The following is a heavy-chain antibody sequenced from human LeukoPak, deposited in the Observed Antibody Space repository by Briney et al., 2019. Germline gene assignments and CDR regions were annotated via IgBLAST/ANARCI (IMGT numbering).Heavy chain of an antibody. D-gene: IGHD6-13*01. CDR3: AREFPFLAAAGRSPFDY. CDR1: GGSISSSSYY. CDR2: IYYSGST. J-gene: IGHJ4*02. Sequence: PSETLSLTCTVSGGSISSSSYYWGWIRQPPGKGLEWIGSIYYSGSTYYNPSLKSRVTISVDTSKNQFSLKLSSVTAADTAVYYCAREFPFLAAAGRSPFDYWGQGTLVTVSS. V-gene: IGHV4-39*07.